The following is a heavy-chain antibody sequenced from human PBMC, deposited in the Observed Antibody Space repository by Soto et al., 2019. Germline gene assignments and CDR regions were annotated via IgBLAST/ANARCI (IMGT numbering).Heavy chain of an antibody. CDR1: GFTFSAFA. Sequence: EVQVLESGGGLVQPGGSLRLSCAATGFTFSAFAMSWVRQAPGKGLEWVSLIYGGGNGQHYADSVKGRVTISRDNYKNTLYLQMNSLRAEDTAVYYCAKMEGMDPWAYSFDYWGQGTLVTVSS. D-gene: IGHD2-2*03. CDR2: IYGGGNGQ. J-gene: IGHJ4*02. V-gene: IGHV3-23*03. CDR3: AKMEGMDPWAYSFDY.